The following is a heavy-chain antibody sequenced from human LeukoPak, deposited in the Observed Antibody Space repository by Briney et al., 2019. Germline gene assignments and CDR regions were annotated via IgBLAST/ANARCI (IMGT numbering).Heavy chain of an antibody. J-gene: IGHJ4*02. Sequence: ASVKVSCKASGYTFTSYGISWVRQAPGQGLEWMGWINPNSGGTNYAQKFQGRVTMTRDTSISTAYMELSRLRSDDTAVYYCARDRSGKTTVTTVDYWGQGTLVTVSS. V-gene: IGHV1-2*02. CDR1: GYTFTSYG. CDR3: ARDRSGKTTVTTVDY. CDR2: INPNSGGT. D-gene: IGHD4-17*01.